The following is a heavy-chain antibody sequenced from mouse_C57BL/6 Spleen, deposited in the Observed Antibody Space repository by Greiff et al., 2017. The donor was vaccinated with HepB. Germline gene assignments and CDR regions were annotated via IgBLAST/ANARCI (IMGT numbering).Heavy chain of an antibody. Sequence: EVQVVESGGGLVKPGGSLKLSCAASGFTFSSYAMSWVRQTPEKRLEWVATISDGGSYTYYPDNVKGRFTISRDNAKNNLYLQMSHLKSEDTTMYYCASRYDGYYFAYWGQGTLVTVSA. CDR2: ISDGGSYT. J-gene: IGHJ3*01. CDR1: GFTFSSYA. D-gene: IGHD2-3*01. V-gene: IGHV5-4*01. CDR3: ASRYDGYYFAY.